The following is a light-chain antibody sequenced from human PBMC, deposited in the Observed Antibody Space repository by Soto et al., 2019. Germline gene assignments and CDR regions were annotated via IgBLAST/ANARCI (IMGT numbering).Light chain of an antibody. V-gene: IGKV1-9*01. CDR1: QGISSY. CDR2: AAS. J-gene: IGKJ3*01. Sequence: IQLTQSPSSLSVSVGDRVTITCRASQGISSYLAWYQQKPGKAPKLLMYAASTLQSGVPSRFSGSGSGTDFTLTISILQPEDFATYYCQQVNGYPFTFGPGTKVDIK. CDR3: QQVNGYPFT.